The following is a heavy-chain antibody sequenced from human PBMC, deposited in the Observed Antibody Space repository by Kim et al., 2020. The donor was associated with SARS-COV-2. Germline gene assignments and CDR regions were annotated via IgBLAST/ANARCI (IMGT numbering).Heavy chain of an antibody. V-gene: IGHV4-4*07. CDR3: AGLGIAAAGRVRDY. Sequence: SETLSLTCTVSGGSISSYYWSWIRQPAGKGLEWIGRIYTSGSTNYNPSLKSRVTMSVDTSKNQFSLKLSSVTAADTAVYYCAGLGIAAAGRVRDYWGQGTLVTVSS. CDR1: GGSISSYY. CDR2: IYTSGST. J-gene: IGHJ4*02. D-gene: IGHD6-13*01.